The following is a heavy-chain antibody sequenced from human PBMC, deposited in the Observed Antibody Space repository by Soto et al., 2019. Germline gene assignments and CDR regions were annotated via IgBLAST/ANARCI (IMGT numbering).Heavy chain of an antibody. J-gene: IGHJ4*02. V-gene: IGHV3-23*01. D-gene: IGHD6-13*01. CDR2: ISGSGGST. Sequence: EVQLLESGGGLVQPGGSLRLSCAASGFTFSTYAMSWVRQAPGKGLEWVSGISGSGGSTYYADSVKGRSTISRDNSRNTLYLQMNSLRAEDTAVYYCAKDVGVNQQVNYFEYRGQGTLVTVSS. CDR1: GFTFSTYA. CDR3: AKDVGVNQQVNYFEY.